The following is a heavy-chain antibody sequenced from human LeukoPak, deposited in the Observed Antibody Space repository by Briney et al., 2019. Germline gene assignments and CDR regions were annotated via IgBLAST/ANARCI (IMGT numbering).Heavy chain of an antibody. J-gene: IGHJ4*02. Sequence: PGGSLRLSCAASGFTFSSYGMSWVRQAPGKGLEWVSAISGSGGSTYYADSVKGRFTISRDNSKNTLYLQMNSLRAEDTAVYYWAKGGFGELFFDYWGQGTLVTVSS. D-gene: IGHD3-10*01. CDR2: ISGSGGST. CDR3: AKGGFGELFFDY. CDR1: GFTFSSYG. V-gene: IGHV3-23*01.